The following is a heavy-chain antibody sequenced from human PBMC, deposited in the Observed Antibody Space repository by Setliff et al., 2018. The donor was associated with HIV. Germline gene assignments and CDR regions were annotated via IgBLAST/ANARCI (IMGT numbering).Heavy chain of an antibody. CDR1: GFPFGDYT. CDR2: IRTKTYGGAT. Sequence: PGGSLRLSCTTSGFPFGDYTMNWVRQAPGKGLEWVGFIRTKTYGGATEYAASVKGRFTISRDDSKSIAFLQMNSLKTEDTAVYYCNARHGWFGELFFSFDYWGQGNLVTVSS. CDR3: NARHGWFGELFFSFDY. V-gene: IGHV3-49*04. D-gene: IGHD3-10*01. J-gene: IGHJ4*02.